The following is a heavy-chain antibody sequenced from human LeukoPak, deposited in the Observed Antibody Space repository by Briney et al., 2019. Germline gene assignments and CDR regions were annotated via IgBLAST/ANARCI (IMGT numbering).Heavy chain of an antibody. CDR2: ISGSGGST. D-gene: IGHD3-3*01. Sequence: QPGGSLRLSCAASGFTFSSYAMSWVRQAPGKGLEWVSAISGSGGSTYYADSVKGRFTISRDNSKNTLYLQMNSLRAEDTAVYYCARGTGFGVVIPSYYGMDVWGQGTTVTVSS. V-gene: IGHV3-23*01. CDR3: ARGTGFGVVIPSYYGMDV. J-gene: IGHJ6*02. CDR1: GFTFSSYA.